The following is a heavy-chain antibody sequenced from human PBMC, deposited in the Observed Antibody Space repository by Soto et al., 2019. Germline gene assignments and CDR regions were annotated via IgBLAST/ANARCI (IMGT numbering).Heavy chain of an antibody. CDR3: ARDGITIFGVVIRFDP. V-gene: IGHV1-18*01. CDR2: ISAYNGNT. D-gene: IGHD3-3*01. Sequence: GASVKVSCKASGYTFTSYGISWVRQALGQGLEWMGWISAYNGNTNYAQKLQGRVTMTTDTSTSTAYMELRSLRSDDTAVYYCARDGITIFGVVIRFDPSGQGPLVTVSS. CDR1: GYTFTSYG. J-gene: IGHJ5*02.